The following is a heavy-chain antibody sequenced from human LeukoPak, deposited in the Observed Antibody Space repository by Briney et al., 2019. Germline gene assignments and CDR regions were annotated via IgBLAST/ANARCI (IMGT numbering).Heavy chain of an antibody. J-gene: IGHJ6*03. CDR2: IIPIFGTA. Sequence: SVKLSCKASGGTFSSYAISWVRQAPGQGLEWMGGIIPIFGTANYAQKFQGSATITTDESTSTAYMELSSLRSEDTAVYYCARYLTAGGPRLNYYMDVWGKGTTVTVSS. CDR1: GGTFSSYA. CDR3: ARYLTAGGPRLNYYMDV. V-gene: IGHV1-69*05. D-gene: IGHD2-2*01.